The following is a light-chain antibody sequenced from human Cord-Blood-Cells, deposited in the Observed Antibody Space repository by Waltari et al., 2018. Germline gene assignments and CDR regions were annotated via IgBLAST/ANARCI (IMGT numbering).Light chain of an antibody. J-gene: IGKJ2*01. CDR1: QSISSY. V-gene: IGKV1-39*01. Sequence: DIQMTQSPSSLSASVGDRVTITCRASQSISSYLNWYQQKPGKAPKILIYAASSLQSGVPSRFSSSGSGADVTLTISSLQPEDFATYYCQQSYSTPYTFGQGTKLEIK. CDR2: AAS. CDR3: QQSYSTPYT.